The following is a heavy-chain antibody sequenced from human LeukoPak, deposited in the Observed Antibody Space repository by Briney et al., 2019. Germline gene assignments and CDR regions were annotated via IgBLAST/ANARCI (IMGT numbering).Heavy chain of an antibody. CDR2: ITSSGTTK. J-gene: IGHJ4*02. CDR3: ARDVGYNLDY. D-gene: IGHD5-24*01. Sequence: GGSLRLSCAASGFTFSSYEMSWVRQAPGKGLEWIPYITSSGTTKHYADSVKGRSTISRDNAKNSLYLELHSLRAEDTAVYYCARDVGYNLDYWGQGTLVTVSS. V-gene: IGHV3-48*03. CDR1: GFTFSSYE.